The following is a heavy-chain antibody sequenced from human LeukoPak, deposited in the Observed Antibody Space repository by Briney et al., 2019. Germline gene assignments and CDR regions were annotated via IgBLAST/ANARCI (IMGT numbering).Heavy chain of an antibody. V-gene: IGHV3-23*01. CDR1: GFTFSSHG. D-gene: IGHD3-22*01. J-gene: IGHJ4*02. CDR3: ATYYYDSSGSRRFDY. Sequence: GGSLRLSCAASGFTFSSHGMNWVRQAPGKGLEWVSGISPNGVITYYADSVKGRFTISRDNSKGTVYLQMNSLRAEDTAVYYCATYYYDSSGSRRFDYWGQGTLVTVSS. CDR2: ISPNGVIT.